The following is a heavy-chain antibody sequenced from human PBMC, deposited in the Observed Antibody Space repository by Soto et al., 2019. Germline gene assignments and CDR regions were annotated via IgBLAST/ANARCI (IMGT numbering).Heavy chain of an antibody. CDR1: EITLNISW. CDR2: INPESTTL. V-gene: IGHV3-74*01. D-gene: IGHD2-2*02. J-gene: IGHJ4*02. Sequence: EAQLVESGGGLVQPGGSLPPSSTASEITLNISWMHWIRQAPGKGLVWVSRINPESTTLTYADSVTGRFTISRDSAKNTLYLQMNGLSAEDTAIYYCTKYTFGAWDSWGQGTLVTVSS. CDR3: TKYTFGAWDS.